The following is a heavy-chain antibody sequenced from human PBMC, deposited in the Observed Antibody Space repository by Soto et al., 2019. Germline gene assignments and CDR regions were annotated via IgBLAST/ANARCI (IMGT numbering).Heavy chain of an antibody. CDR2: ISGSGGST. CDR3: VTSSSGCYVDY. D-gene: IGHD6-19*01. CDR1: GFTFSSYA. Sequence: EVQLLEPGGGLVQPGGSLRLSCAASGFTFSSYAMSWVRQAPGKGLEWVSAISGSGGSTYYADSVKGRFTISRDISKTTVHRPLHSLRAEDTAVYSCVTSSSGCYVDYWAQGTLVTVSS. V-gene: IGHV3-23*01. J-gene: IGHJ4*02.